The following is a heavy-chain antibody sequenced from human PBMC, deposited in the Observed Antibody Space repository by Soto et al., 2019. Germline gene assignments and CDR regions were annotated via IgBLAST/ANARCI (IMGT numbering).Heavy chain of an antibody. V-gene: IGHV4-34*01. CDR2: INHSGST. Sequence: SETLSLTCAVFGGSFSGYYWSWIRQPPGKGLEWIGEINHSGSTNYNPSLKSRVTISVDTSKNQFSLKLSSVTAADTAVYYCAREGVVVTTTGLDYWGQGTLVTVSS. CDR3: AREGVVVTTTGLDY. D-gene: IGHD2-21*02. J-gene: IGHJ4*02. CDR1: GGSFSGYY.